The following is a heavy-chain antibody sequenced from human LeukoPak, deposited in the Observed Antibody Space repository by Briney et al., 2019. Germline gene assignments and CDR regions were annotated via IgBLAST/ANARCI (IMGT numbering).Heavy chain of an antibody. Sequence: ASVKVSCKASGYTFFTYGVTWVRQAPGQGLEWMGWISTYNGNTIAQEFQGRVTLTTDTSTSTAYMELRSLRSDDTAVYYCARQYGDNSGSLDHWGQGTLVTVSS. CDR2: ISTYNGNT. CDR1: GYTFFTYG. D-gene: IGHD4-23*01. CDR3: ARQYGDNSGSLDH. J-gene: IGHJ4*02. V-gene: IGHV1-18*01.